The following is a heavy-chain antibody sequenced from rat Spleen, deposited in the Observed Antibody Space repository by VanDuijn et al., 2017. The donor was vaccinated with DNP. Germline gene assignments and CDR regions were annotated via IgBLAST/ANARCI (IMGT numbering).Heavy chain of an antibody. CDR1: AYSITTNY. Sequence: VQLQESGPGLVKPSQSLSLTCSVTAYSITTNYWGWIRKFPGNKMEWIGHISYSGSTDYNPSLKSRISITRDTSRNQFFLQLNSVTTEDTATYYCATQHPGSGYAMDAWGQGTSVTVSS. V-gene: IGHV3-1*01. CDR3: ATQHPGSGYAMDA. D-gene: IGHD5-1*01. J-gene: IGHJ4*01. CDR2: ISYSGST.